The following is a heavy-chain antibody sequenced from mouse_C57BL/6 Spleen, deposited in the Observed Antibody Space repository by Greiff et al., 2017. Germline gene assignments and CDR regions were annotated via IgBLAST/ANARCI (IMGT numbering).Heavy chain of an antibody. J-gene: IGHJ3*01. CDR2: IYPRSGNT. D-gene: IGHD2-4*01. Sequence: VKLMESGAELARPGASVKLSCKASGYTFTSYGISWVKQRTGQGLEWIGEIYPRSGNTYYNEKFKGKATLTADKSSSTAYMELRSLTSEDSAVYFCAREEDDYDWFAYWGQGTLVTVSA. CDR1: GYTFTSYG. CDR3: AREEDDYDWFAY. V-gene: IGHV1-81*01.